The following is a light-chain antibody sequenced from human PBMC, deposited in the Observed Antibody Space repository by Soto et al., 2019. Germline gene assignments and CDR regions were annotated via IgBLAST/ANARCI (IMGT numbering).Light chain of an antibody. J-gene: IGLJ3*02. Sequence: QSVLTQPASVSGSPGQSITISCTGTSSDVGSYNLVSWYQQHPGKALKLMIYEGSKRPSGVSNRFSGSKSGNTASLTISGLQAEDEADYYCCSYAGSSTLFGGGTKLTVL. CDR3: CSYAGSSTL. V-gene: IGLV2-23*01. CDR2: EGS. CDR1: SSDVGSYNL.